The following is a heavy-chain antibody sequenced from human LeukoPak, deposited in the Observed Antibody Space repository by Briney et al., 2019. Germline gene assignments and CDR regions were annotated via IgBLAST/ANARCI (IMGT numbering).Heavy chain of an antibody. V-gene: IGHV4-34*01. Sequence: SETLSLTCAVYGESLSGYYWAWIRQPPGKRLEWIGDINDSGDTDYLPSLKSRVTISSDMSKKHFSLRLTSVTAADTALYFCARRRIAPSGTSWFDPWGQGTLVTVSS. D-gene: IGHD6-13*01. CDR3: ARRRIAPSGTSWFDP. CDR2: INDSGDT. J-gene: IGHJ5*02. CDR1: GESLSGYY.